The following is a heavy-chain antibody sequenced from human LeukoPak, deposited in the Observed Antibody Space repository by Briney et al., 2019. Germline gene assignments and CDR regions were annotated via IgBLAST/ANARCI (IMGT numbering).Heavy chain of an antibody. J-gene: IGHJ3*02. V-gene: IGHV3-66*01. Sequence: SGGSLRLSCAASGFTVSSNYMSWVRQAPGKGLEWVSVIYSGGSTYYADSVKGRFTISRDNSKNTLYLQMNSLRAEDTAVYYCARVGQQLVSAFDIWGQGTMVTVSS. CDR2: IYSGGST. CDR3: ARVGQQLVSAFDI. D-gene: IGHD6-13*01. CDR1: GFTVSSNY.